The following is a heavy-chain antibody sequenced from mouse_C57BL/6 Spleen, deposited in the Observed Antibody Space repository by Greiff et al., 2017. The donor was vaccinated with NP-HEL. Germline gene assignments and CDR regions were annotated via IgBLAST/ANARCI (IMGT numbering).Heavy chain of an antibody. CDR2: INPSSGYT. V-gene: IGHV1-7*01. CDR3: ARNYGSSFPPFAY. D-gene: IGHD1-1*01. Sequence: QVQLQQSGAELAKPGASVKLTCKASGYTFTSYWMHWVKQRPGQGLEWIGYINPSSGYTKYNQKFKDKATLTADKSSSTAYMQLSSLTYEDSAVYYCARNYGSSFPPFAYWGQGTLVTVSA. CDR1: GYTFTSYW. J-gene: IGHJ3*01.